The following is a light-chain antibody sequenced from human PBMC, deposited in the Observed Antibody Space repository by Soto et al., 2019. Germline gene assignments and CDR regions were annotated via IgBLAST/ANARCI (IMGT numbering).Light chain of an antibody. J-gene: IGKJ5*01. Sequence: DIQMSQSPSTLSASVGDRVRSPCRAIQGIRNELGWYQQKPGKAPKLLIYAASSLQSGVPSRFSGSGSGTDFTLTISSLEPEDFAVYYCQQRSNWPPSITFGQGTRLEIK. CDR3: QQRSNWPPSIT. CDR1: QGIRNE. CDR2: AAS. V-gene: IGKV1-17*01.